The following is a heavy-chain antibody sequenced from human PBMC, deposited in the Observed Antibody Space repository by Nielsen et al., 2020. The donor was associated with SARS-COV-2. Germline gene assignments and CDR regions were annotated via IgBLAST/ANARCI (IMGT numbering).Heavy chain of an antibody. Sequence: GGSLRLSCVASGFTFSTYGMHWVRQAPGKGLEWVAAISYDGSNKYYVDSVKGRFTISRENSKNTLYLQMSSLREEDTAVYYCAKDWTAIVVVPSGGVDYWGQGTLVTVSS. CDR3: AKDWTAIVVVPSGGVDY. CDR1: GFTFSTYG. J-gene: IGHJ4*02. CDR2: ISYDGSNK. D-gene: IGHD2-15*01. V-gene: IGHV3-30*18.